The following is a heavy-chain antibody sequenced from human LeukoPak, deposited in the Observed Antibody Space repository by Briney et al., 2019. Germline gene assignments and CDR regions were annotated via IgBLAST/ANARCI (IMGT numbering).Heavy chain of an antibody. V-gene: IGHV3-74*01. J-gene: IGHJ5*02. CDR1: GFTFSNYW. D-gene: IGHD3-22*01. CDR2: INSDGINT. CDR3: ARDLGQYYDTGDNWFDP. Sequence: GGSLRLSCAASGFTFSNYWMHWVRQAPGKGLVWVSRINSDGINTSYADSVKGRFTISRDNAKNTLNLQMNSLRAEDTAVYYCARDLGQYYDTGDNWFDPWGQGTLVTVSS.